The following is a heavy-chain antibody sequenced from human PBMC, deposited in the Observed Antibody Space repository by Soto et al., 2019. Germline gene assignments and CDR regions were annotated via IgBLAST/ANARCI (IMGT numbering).Heavy chain of an antibody. V-gene: IGHV1-2*04. Sequence: ASVKVSCKASGYTFTGYYMHWVRQAPGQGLEWMGWINPNSGGTNYAQKFQGWVTMTRDTSISTAYMELSRLRSDDTAVYYCARDHVSAGYDILTGYDYYYSGMDVWGQGTTVTVSS. CDR2: INPNSGGT. J-gene: IGHJ6*02. D-gene: IGHD3-9*01. CDR1: GYTFTGYY. CDR3: ARDHVSAGYDILTGYDYYYSGMDV.